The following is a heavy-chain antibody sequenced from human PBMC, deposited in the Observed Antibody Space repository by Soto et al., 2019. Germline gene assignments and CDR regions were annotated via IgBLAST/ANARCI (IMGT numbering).Heavy chain of an antibody. CDR3: PWSGYGGLVVH. J-gene: IGHJ4*02. CDR1: GGTIRSSSSY. Sequence: AKLPLTCTVSGGTIRSSSSYWCWIRQPPGKGLEWIGSIYYSGSTFYNPSLKSRVTISVDTSKNQFSLKLGSVTAADTAVYYCPWSGYGGLVVHCGQGSSVT. CDR2: IYYSGST. D-gene: IGHD1-26*01. V-gene: IGHV4-39*01.